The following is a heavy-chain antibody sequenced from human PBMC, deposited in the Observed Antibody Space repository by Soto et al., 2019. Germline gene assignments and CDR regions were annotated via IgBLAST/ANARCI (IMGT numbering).Heavy chain of an antibody. Sequence: PGWSLRLSCASSVFTFMSHWMHWVRQVPGKGLVWVARVFNDGSTTNYADSVKGRFTISRDNAKNTLYLHMNSLRVEDTAVYYCVGGIVDKNMVSIDYWGRGTLVTVSS. J-gene: IGHJ4*02. CDR2: VFNDGSTT. D-gene: IGHD5-18*01. CDR3: VGGIVDKNMVSIDY. V-gene: IGHV3-74*01. CDR1: VFTFMSHW.